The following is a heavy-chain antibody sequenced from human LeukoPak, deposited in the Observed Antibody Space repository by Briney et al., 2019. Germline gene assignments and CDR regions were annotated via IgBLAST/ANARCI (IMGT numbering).Heavy chain of an antibody. D-gene: IGHD2-2*01. CDR3: ARECSSTSCYPY. CDR2: ISGSGGST. CDR1: GFTFSSYA. Sequence: GGSLRLSCAASGFTFSSYAMSWVRQAPGKGLEWVSAISGSGGSTYYADSVKGRFAISRDNAKNSLYLQMNSLRAEDTAVYYCARECSSTSCYPYWGQGTLVTVSS. V-gene: IGHV3-23*01. J-gene: IGHJ4*02.